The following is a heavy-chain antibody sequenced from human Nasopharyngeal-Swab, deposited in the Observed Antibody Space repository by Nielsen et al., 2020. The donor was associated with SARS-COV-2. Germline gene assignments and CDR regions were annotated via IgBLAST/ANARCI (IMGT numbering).Heavy chain of an antibody. CDR1: GFTFNTYA. CDR2: ISGSDYST. D-gene: IGHD5-12*01. Sequence: GESLKISCAASGFTFNTYAISWVRQAPGKGLEWVSVISGSDYSTKYVDSVKGRFTISRDNSKNTVNLQMNSLRAEDTAIYYCAKDRDSGDDSDDYYHYYGMDVWGQGTTVTVSS. V-gene: IGHV3-23*01. CDR3: AKDRDSGDDSDDYYHYYGMDV. J-gene: IGHJ6*02.